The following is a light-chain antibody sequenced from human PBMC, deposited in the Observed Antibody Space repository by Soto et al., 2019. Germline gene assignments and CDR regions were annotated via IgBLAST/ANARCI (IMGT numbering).Light chain of an antibody. CDR3: QTWSSGIWV. CDR2: IKSNGSH. V-gene: IGLV4-69*02. Sequence: QSVLTQSPSASASLGASVKLTCTLSSGHSTYAIAWHQQQPGKGPRYLMRIKSNGSHSKGDGVPDRFSGSSSGAERYLTISSLQSEDEADYYCQTWSSGIWVFGSGTKLTVL. J-gene: IGLJ1*01. CDR1: SGHSTYA.